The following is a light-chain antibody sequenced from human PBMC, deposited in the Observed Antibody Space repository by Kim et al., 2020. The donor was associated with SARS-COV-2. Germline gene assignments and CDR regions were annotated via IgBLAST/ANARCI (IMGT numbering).Light chain of an antibody. J-gene: IGKJ1*01. CDR1: QSVSSNY. V-gene: IGKV3-20*01. CDR3: QQYAGSPWT. Sequence: EIVLTQSPGTLSFSPGERATLSCRASQSVSSNYLAWYRQKPGQAPRLLIYAASSRATGIPDRFSGSGSGTDFALTISRLEPEDFGVYYCQQYAGSPWTFGHGTKVDIK. CDR2: AAS.